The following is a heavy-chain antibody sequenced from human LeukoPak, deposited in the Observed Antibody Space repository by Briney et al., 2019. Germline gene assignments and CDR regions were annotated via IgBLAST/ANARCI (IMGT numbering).Heavy chain of an antibody. CDR3: ATAGDVDTAMIND. J-gene: IGHJ4*02. CDR2: INPNSGAT. Sequence: GASVKVSCKASGYTFTSYDINWVRLAPREGLEWLGWINPNSGATNYALKFQGRVTMTSDTSISTAYMELSRLRSDDTAVYYCATAGDVDTAMINDWGQGTLVTVSS. D-gene: IGHD5-18*01. V-gene: IGHV1-2*02. CDR1: GYTFTSYD.